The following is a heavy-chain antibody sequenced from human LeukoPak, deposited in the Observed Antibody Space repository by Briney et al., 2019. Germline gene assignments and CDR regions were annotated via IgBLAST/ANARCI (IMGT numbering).Heavy chain of an antibody. Sequence: SETLSLTCAVYGGSFSGYYWSWIRQPPGKGLKWIGEINHSRSTNYNPSLKSRVTISVDTSKNQFSLKLSSVTAADTAVYYCARLSGSYEGIDYWGQGTLVTASS. V-gene: IGHV4-34*01. D-gene: IGHD1-26*01. J-gene: IGHJ4*02. CDR1: GGSFSGYY. CDR2: INHSRST. CDR3: ARLSGSYEGIDY.